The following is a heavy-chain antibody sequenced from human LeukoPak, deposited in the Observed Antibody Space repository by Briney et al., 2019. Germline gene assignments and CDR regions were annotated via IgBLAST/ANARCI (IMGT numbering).Heavy chain of an antibody. CDR3: ALEGDY. CDR2: IYTSGST. CDR1: DVSISSGSYY. J-gene: IGHJ4*02. V-gene: IGHV4-61*02. Sequence: SQTLSLTCTVSDVSISSGSYYWSWTRQPAGKGLEWIGRIYTSGSTNYNPSLKSRVTISVDTSKNQFSLKLSSVTAADTAVYYCALEGDYWGQGTLVTVSS.